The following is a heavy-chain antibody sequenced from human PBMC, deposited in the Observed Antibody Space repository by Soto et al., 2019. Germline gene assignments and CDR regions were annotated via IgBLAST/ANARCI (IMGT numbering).Heavy chain of an antibody. CDR2: IDTSGHT. Sequence: EVQLVESGGGLVQPGGSLRLSCAASGFTFSDYHMYWVRQAAGKGLEWVAAIDTSGHTFYLGSVRGRFTVSRDDPRSSFHLQMTNLRPEDTAVYYCARLEIIGVNFFEHWGRGVLVTVSS. CDR1: GFTFSDYH. D-gene: IGHD3-10*01. J-gene: IGHJ5*02. CDR3: ARLEIIGVNFFEH. V-gene: IGHV3-13*01.